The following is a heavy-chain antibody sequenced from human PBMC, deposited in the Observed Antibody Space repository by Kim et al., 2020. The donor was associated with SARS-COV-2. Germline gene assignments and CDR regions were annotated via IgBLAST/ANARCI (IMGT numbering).Heavy chain of an antibody. V-gene: IGHV4-59*01. CDR3: ARVVAAAGPKQIDY. CDR2: INYSGST. Sequence: SETLSLTCAVSGGSFSRYYWSWIRQPPGKGLEWIAYINYSGSTNYNPSLKSRVTTSLDTSKDQFSLKLTSVTAADTAVYYCARVVAAAGPKQIDYWGQGTLVTVSS. CDR1: GGSFSRYY. J-gene: IGHJ4*02. D-gene: IGHD6-13*01.